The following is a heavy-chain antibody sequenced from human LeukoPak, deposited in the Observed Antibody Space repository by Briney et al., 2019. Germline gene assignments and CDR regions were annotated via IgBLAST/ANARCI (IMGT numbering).Heavy chain of an antibody. J-gene: IGHJ4*02. CDR3: AKFLGYCSSTSCSN. V-gene: IGHV3-30*18. CDR2: ISYDGSNK. D-gene: IGHD2-2*01. Sequence: GRSLRLSCAASGFTFSSYGMHWVRQAPGKGLEWVAVISYDGSNKYYADSVKGRFTISRDNSKNTLYLQMNSLRAEDTAVYYCAKFLGYCSSTSCSNWGQGTLVTVSS. CDR1: GFTFSSYG.